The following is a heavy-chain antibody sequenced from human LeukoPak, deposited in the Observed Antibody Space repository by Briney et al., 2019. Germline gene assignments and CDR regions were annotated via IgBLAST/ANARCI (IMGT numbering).Heavy chain of an antibody. V-gene: IGHV3-7*01. CDR3: ARDRYGSGSYYRSSWFDP. CDR1: GFTFNNYA. Sequence: PGGSLRLSCAASGFTFNNYAMSWVRQAPGKGLEWVANIKQDGSEKYYVDSVKGRFTISRDNAKNSLYLQMNSLRAEDTAVYYCARDRYGSGSYYRSSWFDPWGQGTLVTVSS. CDR2: IKQDGSEK. D-gene: IGHD3-10*01. J-gene: IGHJ5*02.